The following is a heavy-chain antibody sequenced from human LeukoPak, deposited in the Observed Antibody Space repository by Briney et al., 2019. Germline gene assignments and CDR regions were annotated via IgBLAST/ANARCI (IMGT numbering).Heavy chain of an antibody. J-gene: IGHJ3*02. CDR2: ISYDGTNK. V-gene: IGHV3-30-3*01. CDR1: GFTFSSYA. CDR3: ARAPMSYDSSGFGGAFDI. D-gene: IGHD3-22*01. Sequence: GGSLRLSCAASGFTFSSYAMSWVRQAPGKGLEWVAVISYDGTNKYYADSVKGRFTISRDNSKNTMYLQMNSLRAEDTAMYYCARAPMSYDSSGFGGAFDIWGQGTMVTVSS.